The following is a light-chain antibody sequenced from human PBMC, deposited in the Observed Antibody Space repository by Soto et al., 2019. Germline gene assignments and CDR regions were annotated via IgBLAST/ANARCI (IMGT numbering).Light chain of an antibody. CDR2: EGS. CDR1: SSDVGSYNL. V-gene: IGLV2-23*01. CDR3: CSYAGSSIVV. J-gene: IGLJ2*01. Sequence: QSALTQPASVSGSPGQSITISCTGTSSDVGSYNLVSWYQQHPGKAPKLMIYEGSKRPSGVSNRFSGSKSGNTASLTVSGLQAEDEADYYCCSYAGSSIVVFGGCNKLTVL.